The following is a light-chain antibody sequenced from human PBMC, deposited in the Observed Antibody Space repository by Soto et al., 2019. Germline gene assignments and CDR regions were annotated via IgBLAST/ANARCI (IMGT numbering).Light chain of an antibody. J-gene: IGKJ1*01. CDR3: QQYSSYWT. CDR1: QSVSSW. V-gene: IGKV1-5*03. CDR2: KAS. Sequence: DIQMTQSPSTLSASVGDRVTITCRASQSVSSWLAWYQQKPGKAPKLLIYKASSLESGVPSRFSGSGFGTEFTLTISSLQPDDLATYYCQQYSSYWTFGQGTKVDNK.